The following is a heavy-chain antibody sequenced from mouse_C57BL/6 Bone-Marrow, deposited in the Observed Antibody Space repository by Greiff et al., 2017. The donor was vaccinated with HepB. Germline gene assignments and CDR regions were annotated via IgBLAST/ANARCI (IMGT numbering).Heavy chain of an antibody. CDR1: GFNFNGYY. CDR2: IFPEGGDT. V-gene: IGHV14-1*01. D-gene: IGHD1-1*01. J-gene: IGHJ1*01. CDR3: ATVITKVGASWYFDV. Sequence: VQLQQSGAELVRPGASVKFSCTASGFNFNGYYMEWVKQRPEHGLEWIGGIFPEGGDTDYTQKFQGKATMTAETSANTAYLQLSSLTSEDTAIYYCATVITKVGASWYFDVWGQGTTLTVSS.